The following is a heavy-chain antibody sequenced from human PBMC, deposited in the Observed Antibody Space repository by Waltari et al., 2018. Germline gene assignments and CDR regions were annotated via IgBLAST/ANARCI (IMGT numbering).Heavy chain of an antibody. J-gene: IGHJ6*03. CDR2: SRSKANSYAT. CDR3: TRGPGMRQLDGYYYYMDV. D-gene: IGHD6-6*01. Sequence: EVQLVESGGGLVQPGGSLKLSCAASGFTFSGSAMQWVRQASGKGLEWVGRSRSKANSYATAYAASVKGRFTISRDDSKNTAYLQMNSLKTEDTAVYYCTRGPGMRQLDGYYYYMDVWGKGTTVTISS. CDR1: GFTFSGSA. V-gene: IGHV3-73*02.